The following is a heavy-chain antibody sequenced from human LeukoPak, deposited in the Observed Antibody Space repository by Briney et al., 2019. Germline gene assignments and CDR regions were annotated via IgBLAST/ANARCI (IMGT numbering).Heavy chain of an antibody. V-gene: IGHV3-74*01. CDR1: GFTFRSYE. Sequence: QPGGSLRLSCAASGFTFRSYEMNWVRQAPGKGLVWVSRINSDGINTSYADSAKGRFTISRDNAKNTLNLQMNSLRAEDTAVYYCARDLGQYYDTSDNWFDPWGQGTLVTVSS. D-gene: IGHD3-22*01. CDR2: INSDGINT. CDR3: ARDLGQYYDTSDNWFDP. J-gene: IGHJ5*02.